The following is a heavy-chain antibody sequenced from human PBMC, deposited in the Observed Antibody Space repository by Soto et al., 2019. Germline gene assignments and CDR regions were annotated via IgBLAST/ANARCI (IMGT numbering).Heavy chain of an antibody. Sequence: VGSLRLSCAASGFTFSSYGMHWVRQAPGKGLEWVAVIWYDGSNKYYADSVKGRFTISRDNSKNTLYLQMNSLRAEDTAVYYCARDLHYYDSTGPAFDIWGQGTMVTVSS. CDR2: IWYDGSNK. CDR3: ARDLHYYDSTGPAFDI. CDR1: GFTFSSYG. D-gene: IGHD3-22*01. J-gene: IGHJ3*02. V-gene: IGHV3-33*01.